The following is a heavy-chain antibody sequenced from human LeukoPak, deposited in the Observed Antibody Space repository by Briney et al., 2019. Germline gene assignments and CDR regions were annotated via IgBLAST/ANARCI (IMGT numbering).Heavy chain of an antibody. Sequence: ASVKVSCKASGYTFTSYYMRWVRQAPGQGLEWMGIINPSGGSTSYAQKFQGRVTMTRDASTSTAYMELSSLRSEDTAVYYCARGDSSGDFDYWGQGTLVTVSS. V-gene: IGHV1-46*01. CDR2: INPSGGST. J-gene: IGHJ4*02. CDR1: GYTFTSYY. D-gene: IGHD3-22*01. CDR3: ARGDSSGDFDY.